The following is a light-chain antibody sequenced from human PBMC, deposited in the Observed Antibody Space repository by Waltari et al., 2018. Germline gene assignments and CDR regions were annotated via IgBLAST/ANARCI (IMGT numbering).Light chain of an antibody. J-gene: IGLJ2*01. Sequence: QSALTQPASVSGSPGQSITVACTATSSDLGIYDFVSWYQHLPGQAPNLIIYDLFKRPSGFSNRFSVSKSGNTASLSISGLQADDEGDYYCTSSTFSSPLFGGGTKLTVL. V-gene: IGLV2-14*03. CDR3: TSSTFSSPL. CDR1: SSDLGIYDF. CDR2: DLF.